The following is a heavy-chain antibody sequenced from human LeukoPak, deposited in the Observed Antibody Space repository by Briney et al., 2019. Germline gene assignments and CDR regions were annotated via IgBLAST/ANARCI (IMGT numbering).Heavy chain of an antibody. D-gene: IGHD5/OR15-5a*01. CDR2: IEADGRNK. V-gene: IGHV3-30*04. J-gene: IGHJ4*02. CDR3: VRQSTGLDY. CDR1: GFTFSTHT. Sequence: GGSLRLSCAPSGFTFSTHTMHWVRQALGKGLEWVAVIEADGRNKFHAESVRGRFTISRDNSRNTLYLQLDSLRSEDTAVYYCVRQSTGLDYWGQGTLVTVSS.